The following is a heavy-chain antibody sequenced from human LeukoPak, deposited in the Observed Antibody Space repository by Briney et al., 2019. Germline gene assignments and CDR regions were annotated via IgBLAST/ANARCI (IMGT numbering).Heavy chain of an antibody. CDR3: AKVRGTYSSGFFFDY. CDR2: ISWNRGYI. J-gene: IGHJ4*02. V-gene: IGHV3-9*01. CDR1: GFSFDDYA. Sequence: GGSLRLSCAASGFSFDDYAMHWVRQAPGKGLEGLSIISWNRGYIDYADSVKGRFTISRDNARTSLYLQMNSLRAEDTAFYYCAKVRGTYSSGFFFDYWGQGALVTVSS. D-gene: IGHD6-19*01.